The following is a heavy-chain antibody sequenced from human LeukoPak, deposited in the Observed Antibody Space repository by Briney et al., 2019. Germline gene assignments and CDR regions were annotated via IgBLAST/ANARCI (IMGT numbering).Heavy chain of an antibody. CDR3: ARLGGYSYGARIFDY. CDR2: IFHSGTT. D-gene: IGHD5-18*01. J-gene: IGHJ4*02. CDR1: DSITSTSYY. Sequence: SETLSLTCTVSDSITSTSYYWAWVRQPPGKGLQWIASIFHSGTTYFNPSLKSRVTLSIDTSRSQYSLQLASVTAADTALYYCARLGGYSYGARIFDYWGQGIRVAVSS. V-gene: IGHV4-39*01.